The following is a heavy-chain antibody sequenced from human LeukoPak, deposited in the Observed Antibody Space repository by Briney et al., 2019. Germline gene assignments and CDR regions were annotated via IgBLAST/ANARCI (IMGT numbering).Heavy chain of an antibody. J-gene: IGHJ4*02. D-gene: IGHD7-27*01. CDR2: ISSSSSYI. CDR3: ATLSSGDDDY. CDR1: GFTFRSYA. Sequence: GGSLRLSCAASGFTFRSYALSWVRQAPGKGLEWVSSISSSSSYIYYADSVKGRFTISRDNAKNSLYLQMNSLRAEDTAVYYCATLSSGDDDYWGQGTLVTVSS. V-gene: IGHV3-21*01.